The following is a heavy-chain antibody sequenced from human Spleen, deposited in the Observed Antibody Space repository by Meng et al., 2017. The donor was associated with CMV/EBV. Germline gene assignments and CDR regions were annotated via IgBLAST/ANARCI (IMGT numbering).Heavy chain of an antibody. CDR3: AKSGAADGDWYFEL. J-gene: IGHJ2*01. CDR1: GFTFTTYA. D-gene: IGHD3-10*01. V-gene: IGHV3-23*01. Sequence: ASGFTFTTYAMSWVRQAPGKGLEWVSGISGSGGSTYYADSVKGRLTISRDNSKSTLYVQMSSLRAEDTAVYYCAKSGAADGDWYFELWGRGTLVTVSS. CDR2: ISGSGGST.